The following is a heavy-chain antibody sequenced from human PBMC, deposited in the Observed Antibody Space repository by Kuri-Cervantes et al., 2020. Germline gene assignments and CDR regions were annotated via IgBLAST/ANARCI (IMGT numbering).Heavy chain of an antibody. J-gene: IGHJ4*02. CDR3: AGQYYDTTVLPSSFDF. V-gene: IGHV4-39*07. D-gene: IGHD3-22*01. Sequence: SETLSLTCTVSGGSISSSSYYWGWIRQPPGKGLEWIGSIYYSGSTYYNPSLKSRVTISVDTSKKKISLKLRSVTAADTAVYYCAGQYYDTTVLPSSFDFWGQGTLVTVSS. CDR1: GGSISSSSYY. CDR2: IYYSGST.